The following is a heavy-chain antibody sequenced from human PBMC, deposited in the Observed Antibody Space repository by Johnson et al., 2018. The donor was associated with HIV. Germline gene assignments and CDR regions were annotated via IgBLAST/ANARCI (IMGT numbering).Heavy chain of an antibody. D-gene: IGHD2-15*01. CDR1: GFTFSSYA. J-gene: IGHJ3*02. CDR3: ARGGYCRGGSCYPYDAFDI. Sequence: QVQLVESGGGVVQPGRSLRLSCAASGFTFSSYAMHWVRQAPGKGLEWVAVISYDGSNKYYADSVKGRFTISRDNAKNTRYLQMNSLGAGATAVYYCARGGYCRGGSCYPYDAFDIWGQGTMVNVSS. V-gene: IGHV3-30-3*01. CDR2: ISYDGSNK.